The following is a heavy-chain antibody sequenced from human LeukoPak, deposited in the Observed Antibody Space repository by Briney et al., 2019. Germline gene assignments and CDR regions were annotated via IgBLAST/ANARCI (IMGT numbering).Heavy chain of an antibody. J-gene: IGHJ4*02. D-gene: IGHD1-26*01. Sequence: GESLKTSCKGSGYTFNSYWIGWVRQMPGKGLEWMGIIYPGDSDTRYSPSFQGQVTISADKSSDTAYLQWSSLKASDTAMYYCARDTRSYSGQFDYWGQGTLVTVSS. CDR2: IYPGDSDT. CDR3: ARDTRSYSGQFDY. CDR1: GYTFNSYW. V-gene: IGHV5-51*01.